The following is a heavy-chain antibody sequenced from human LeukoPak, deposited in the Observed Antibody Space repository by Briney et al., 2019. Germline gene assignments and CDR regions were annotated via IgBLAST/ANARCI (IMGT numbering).Heavy chain of an antibody. CDR3: AKDVAPSTYYDFWSGLDY. CDR1: GFTFSSYG. V-gene: IGHV3-30*02. Sequence: GGSLRLSCAASGFTFSSYGMHWVRRAPGKGLEWVAVIWYGGSNKYYADSVKGRFTISRDNSKNTLYLQMNSLRAEDTAVYYCAKDVAPSTYYDFWSGLDYWGQGTLVTVSS. CDR2: IWYGGSNK. J-gene: IGHJ4*02. D-gene: IGHD3-3*01.